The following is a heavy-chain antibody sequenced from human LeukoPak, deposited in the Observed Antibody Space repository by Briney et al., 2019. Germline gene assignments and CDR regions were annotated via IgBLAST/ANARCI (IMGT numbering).Heavy chain of an antibody. CDR1: GFTFSSYG. Sequence: PGGSLRLSCAASGFTFSSYGMHWVRQAPGKGLEWVAFIRYDGSNKYYADSVKGRFTISRDNSKNTLYLQMNSLRAEDTAVYYCAKVRYYYDSSGYYDFDYWGQGTLVTVSS. CDR2: IRYDGSNK. CDR3: AKVRYYYDSSGYYDFDY. V-gene: IGHV3-30*02. D-gene: IGHD3-22*01. J-gene: IGHJ4*02.